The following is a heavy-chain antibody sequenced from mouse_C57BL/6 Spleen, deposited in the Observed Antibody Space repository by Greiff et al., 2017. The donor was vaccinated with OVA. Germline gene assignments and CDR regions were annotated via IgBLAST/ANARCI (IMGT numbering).Heavy chain of an antibody. Sequence: VKLMESGAELVRPGASVKLSCKASGYTFTDYYINWVKQRPGQGLEWIARIYPGSGNTYYNEKFKGKATLTAEKSSSTAYMQLSSLTSEDSAVYFCARGITTVAAGAMDYWGQGTSVTVSS. CDR1: GYTFTDYY. CDR3: ARGITTVAAGAMDY. CDR2: IYPGSGNT. V-gene: IGHV1-76*01. D-gene: IGHD1-1*01. J-gene: IGHJ4*01.